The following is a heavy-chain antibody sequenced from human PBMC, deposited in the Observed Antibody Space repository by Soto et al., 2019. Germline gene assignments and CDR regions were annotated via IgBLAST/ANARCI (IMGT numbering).Heavy chain of an antibody. D-gene: IGHD4-17*01. Sequence: QLQLQESGPGLVKPSETLSLTCTVSGGSISSSSYYWGWIRQPPGKGLEWIGSIYYSGSTYYNPSLKSRVTLSANPSKNPFSPPLSSVTAADTAVYYCARSVHTNYGAPDAFDIWGQGTMVTVSS. CDR1: GGSISSSSYY. J-gene: IGHJ3*02. CDR2: IYYSGST. CDR3: ARSVHTNYGAPDAFDI. V-gene: IGHV4-39*01.